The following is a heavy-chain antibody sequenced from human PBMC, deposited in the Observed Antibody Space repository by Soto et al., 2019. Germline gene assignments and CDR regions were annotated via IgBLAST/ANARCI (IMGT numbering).Heavy chain of an antibody. D-gene: IGHD2-21*01. CDR3: AKIVTRHSLVPVFDQ. CDR1: GFTFDEFA. CDR2: ISWDSGSI. Sequence: EVQLVESGGGLVQPGRSLRLSCVGSGFTFDEFAIHWVRQAPGKGLEWVSGISWDSGSINYAGSVRGRFTISRDNATKSLYLHMTSLGSEDTAFYYCAKIVTRHSLVPVFDQWGQGALVTVSS. J-gene: IGHJ4*02. V-gene: IGHV3-9*01.